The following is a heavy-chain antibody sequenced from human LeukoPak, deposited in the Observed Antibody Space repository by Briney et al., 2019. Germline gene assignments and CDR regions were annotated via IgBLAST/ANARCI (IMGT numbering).Heavy chain of an antibody. Sequence: GASVKVSCKASGGTFSSYAISWVRQAPGQGLEWMGRIIPISGTANYAQKFQGRVTITTDESTSTAYMELSSLRSEDTAVYYCAREKYYDLWRPPDYWGQGTLVTVSS. CDR1: GGTFSSYA. CDR2: IIPISGTA. D-gene: IGHD3-3*01. V-gene: IGHV1-69*05. J-gene: IGHJ4*02. CDR3: AREKYYDLWRPPDY.